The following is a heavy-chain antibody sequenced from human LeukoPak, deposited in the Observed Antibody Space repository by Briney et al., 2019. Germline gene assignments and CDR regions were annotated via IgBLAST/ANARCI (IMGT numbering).Heavy chain of an antibody. J-gene: IGHJ4*02. CDR1: GFTFSSYG. CDR3: AKESAGYSSSWYYFDY. CDR2: ISGSGGST. V-gene: IGHV3-23*01. D-gene: IGHD6-13*01. Sequence: SGRSLRLSCAASGFTFSSYGMSWVRQAPGKGLEWVSAISGSGGSTYYADSVKGRFTISRDNSKNTLYLQMNSLRAEDTAVYYCAKESAGYSSSWYYFDYWGQGTLVTVSS.